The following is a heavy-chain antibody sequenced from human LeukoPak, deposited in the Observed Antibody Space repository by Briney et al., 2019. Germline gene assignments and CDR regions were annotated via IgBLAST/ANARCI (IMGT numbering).Heavy chain of an antibody. CDR2: IKEDGSAK. CDR3: ARGGTQSPTD. Sequence: PGGSLRLSCAASGFTFSNNWMIWVRQAPGKGLEWVPNIKEDGSAKYYVDSVKGRFTISRDNAKNSLYLQMNSLRAEDTAVYYCARGGTQSPTDWGPGTLVTVSS. J-gene: IGHJ4*02. V-gene: IGHV3-7*01. CDR1: GFTFSNNW.